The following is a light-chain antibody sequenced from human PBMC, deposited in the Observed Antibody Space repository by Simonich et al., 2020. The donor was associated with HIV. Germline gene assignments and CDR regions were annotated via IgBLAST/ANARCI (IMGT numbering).Light chain of an antibody. CDR2: WAS. J-gene: IGKJ2*01. Sequence: DIVMTQSPDSLAVSLGARATINCKSSRTILYSSNNKNYLAWYQQKPGQPPKLLIYWASTRESGVPDRFSGSGSGTDFTLTISSLQAEDVAVYYCQQYYDTPYTFGQGTKLEI. CDR1: RTILYSSNNKNY. V-gene: IGKV4-1*01. CDR3: QQYYDTPYT.